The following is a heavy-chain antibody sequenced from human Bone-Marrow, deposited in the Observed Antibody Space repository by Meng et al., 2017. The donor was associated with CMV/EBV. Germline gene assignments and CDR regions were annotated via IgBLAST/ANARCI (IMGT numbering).Heavy chain of an antibody. Sequence: ASVKVSCKASGYTFSNYGISWVRQAPGQGLEWMGWIIAYNGNTNYVQKLQGRVTMTTDTSTSTAYMELRSLRSDDTAVYYCARKTYYYDSSGQVDAFDIWGQGKRV. D-gene: IGHD3-22*01. J-gene: IGHJ3*02. CDR2: IIAYNGNT. CDR1: GYTFSNYG. CDR3: ARKTYYYDSSGQVDAFDI. V-gene: IGHV1-18*01.